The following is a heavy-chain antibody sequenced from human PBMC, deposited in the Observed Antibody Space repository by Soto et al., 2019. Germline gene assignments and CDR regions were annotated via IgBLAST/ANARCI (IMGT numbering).Heavy chain of an antibody. CDR1: GFTFSDFF. CDR2: ISGSGSTI. CDR3: AREGSGEDCSGGKCHDFDY. Sequence: QVQVVESGGGLVKPGGSLRLSCAASGFTFSDFFMSWVRQAPGKGLEWIAYISGSGSTIRYADSVKGRITISRDNAKNSVSLQMNSLSAEDTAVYYCAREGSGEDCSGGKCHDFDYWGLGTLVTVSS. J-gene: IGHJ4*02. D-gene: IGHD2-15*01. V-gene: IGHV3-11*01.